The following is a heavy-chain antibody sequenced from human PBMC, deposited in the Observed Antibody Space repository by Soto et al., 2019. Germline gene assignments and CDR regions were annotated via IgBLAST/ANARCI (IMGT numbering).Heavy chain of an antibody. CDR3: AREGVGYSYGNFDY. V-gene: IGHV3-74*01. CDR2: INSDGSST. Sequence: EVQLVESGGGLVQPGGSLRLSCAASGFTFSRYWMHWVRQAPGKGLVWVSRINSDGSSTFSADSVKGRFTSSRDNAKNTLYLQMNSLRAEDTAVYYCAREGVGYSYGNFDYWGQGTLVTVSS. CDR1: GFTFSRYW. D-gene: IGHD5-18*01. J-gene: IGHJ4*02.